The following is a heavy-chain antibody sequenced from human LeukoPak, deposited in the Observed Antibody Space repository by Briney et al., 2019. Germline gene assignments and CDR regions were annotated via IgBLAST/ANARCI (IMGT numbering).Heavy chain of an antibody. CDR2: IYSGGST. D-gene: IGHD5-18*01. CDR1: GFTVSSNY. CDR3: ASSPGTAMVYYYYGMDV. J-gene: IGHJ6*02. Sequence: PGGSLRLSCAASGFTVSSNYMSWVRQAPGKGLEWASVIYSGGSTYYADSAKGRFTISRDNSKNTLYLQMNGLRAEDTAVYYCASSPGTAMVYYYYGMDVWGQGTTVTVSS. V-gene: IGHV3-53*01.